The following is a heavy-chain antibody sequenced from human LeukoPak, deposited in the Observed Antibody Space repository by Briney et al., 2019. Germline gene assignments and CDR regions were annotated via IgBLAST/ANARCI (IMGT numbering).Heavy chain of an antibody. CDR2: MKQDGSET. CDR3: AKYRLVWLPVPAFDF. D-gene: IGHD5-12*01. Sequence: GGSLRLSCAASGFSFSSYWMTWVRQKPGRGLEWVANMKQDGSETNYVDSVKGRFTISRDNAKNSLYLQMNSLRAEDTAVYYCAKYRLVWLPVPAFDFWGQGTLVTVSS. V-gene: IGHV3-7*01. J-gene: IGHJ4*02. CDR1: GFSFSSYW.